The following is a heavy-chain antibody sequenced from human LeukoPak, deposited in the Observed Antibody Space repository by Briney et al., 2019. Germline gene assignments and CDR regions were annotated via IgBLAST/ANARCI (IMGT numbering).Heavy chain of an antibody. Sequence: SETLSLTCTVSGGSISSYYWSWIRQPPGKGLEWIGYIYYSGSTNYNPSLKSRVTISVDTSKNQFSLKLSSVTAADMAVYYCASSYYYGSGSYPYYFDYWGQGTLVTVSS. CDR3: ASSYYYGSGSYPYYFDY. CDR1: GGSISSYY. V-gene: IGHV4-59*01. CDR2: IYYSGST. J-gene: IGHJ4*02. D-gene: IGHD3-10*01.